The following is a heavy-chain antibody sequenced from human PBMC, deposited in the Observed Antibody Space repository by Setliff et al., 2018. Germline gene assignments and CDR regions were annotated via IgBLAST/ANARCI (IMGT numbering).Heavy chain of an antibody. Sequence: GGSLRLSCAASGFVFSNFAMNWVRQAPGKGLEWVSTISGGGTNMDYADSVKGRFTISRDNSNSEVFLQMDSPRAEDTAVYYCARDQARWLVAAGTFDYWGLGALVTVSS. J-gene: IGHJ4*02. CDR3: ARDQARWLVAAGTFDY. CDR2: ISGGGTNM. CDR1: GFVFSNFA. V-gene: IGHV3-23*01. D-gene: IGHD1-1*01.